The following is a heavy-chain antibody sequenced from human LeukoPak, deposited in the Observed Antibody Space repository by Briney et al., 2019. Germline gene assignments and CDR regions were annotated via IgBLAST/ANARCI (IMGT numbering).Heavy chain of an antibody. CDR2: ISSDGRNI. D-gene: IGHD3-16*02. V-gene: IGHV3-30*18. CDR1: GITFTIAC. Sequence: GGSLRLSCAAPGITFTIACMHWVRQVPGKGLEWVAVISSDGRNIYYADSVKGRFIISRDTSRNILFLQMNGLRADDTAIYYCAKDKGNRYFDYWGQGTLVTISS. CDR3: AKDKGNRYFDY. J-gene: IGHJ4*02.